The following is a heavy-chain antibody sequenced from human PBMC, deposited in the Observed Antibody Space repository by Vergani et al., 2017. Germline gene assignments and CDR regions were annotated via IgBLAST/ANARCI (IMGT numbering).Heavy chain of an antibody. CDR3: ARDFGAGYDAFDI. D-gene: IGHD3-10*01. V-gene: IGHV3-7*01. CDR1: GFPFSSYW. J-gene: IGHJ3*02. Sequence: EVQLVESGGGLVQPGGSLRLSCAASGFPFSSYWMSWVRQAPGKGLEWVANIKQDGSEKYYVDSVKCRFTISRDNAKNSLYLQMNSLRAEDTAVYYCARDFGAGYDAFDIWGQGTMVTVSS. CDR2: IKQDGSEK.